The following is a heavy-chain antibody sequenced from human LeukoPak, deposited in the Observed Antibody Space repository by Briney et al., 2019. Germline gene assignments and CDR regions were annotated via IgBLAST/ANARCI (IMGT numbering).Heavy chain of an antibody. V-gene: IGHV3-30*04. CDR3: ARVTPARYGDSPPFDY. CDR2: ISYDGSNK. Sequence: PGGSLRLSCAASGFTFSSYAMHWARQAPGKGLEWVAVISYDGSNKYYADSVKGRFTISRDNSKNTLYLQMNSLRAEDTAVYYCARVTPARYGDSPPFDYWGQGTLVTVSS. J-gene: IGHJ4*02. D-gene: IGHD4-17*01. CDR1: GFTFSSYA.